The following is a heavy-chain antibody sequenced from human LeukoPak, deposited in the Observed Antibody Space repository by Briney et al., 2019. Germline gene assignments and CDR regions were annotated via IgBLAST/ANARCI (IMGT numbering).Heavy chain of an antibody. CDR3: ARHVQVRAAMGRFYY. CDR2: IYYSGNT. Sequence: SETLSLTCTVSGVSISSSSYYWGWIRQPPGKGLEWIGSIYYSGNTYYNPSLKSRVTISVDTSKNQLSLKLSSVTAADTAVYYCARHVQVRAAMGRFYYWGQGNLFTVPS. D-gene: IGHD2-2*01. CDR1: GVSISSSSYY. J-gene: IGHJ4*02. V-gene: IGHV4-39*01.